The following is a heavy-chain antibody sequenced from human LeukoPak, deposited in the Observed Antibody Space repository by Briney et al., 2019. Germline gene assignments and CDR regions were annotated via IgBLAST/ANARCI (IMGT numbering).Heavy chain of an antibody. J-gene: IGHJ4*02. Sequence: SETLSLTCTVSGGSISSYYWAWIRQPPGKGLEWIASNYYSGSTYYNPSLKSRVTISVDTSRNQFSLKLSSVTAADTAVYYCASLAVAGLSEGYWGQGTLVIVSS. D-gene: IGHD6-19*01. CDR2: NYYSGST. CDR3: ASLAVAGLSEGY. CDR1: GGSISSYY. V-gene: IGHV4-39*01.